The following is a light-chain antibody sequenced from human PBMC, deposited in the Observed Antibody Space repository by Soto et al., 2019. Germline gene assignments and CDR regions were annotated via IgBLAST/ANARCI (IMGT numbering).Light chain of an antibody. V-gene: IGLV2-14*01. Sequence: QSVLTQPASVSGSPGQSITISCTGTSCDVGGYNYVSWYQQHPGKAPKLMIYEVSNRPSGVSNRFSGSKSGNTASLTISGLQAEDEADYYCSSYTSSSLYVFGTGTKLTVL. J-gene: IGLJ1*01. CDR3: SSYTSSSLYV. CDR2: EVS. CDR1: SCDVGGYNY.